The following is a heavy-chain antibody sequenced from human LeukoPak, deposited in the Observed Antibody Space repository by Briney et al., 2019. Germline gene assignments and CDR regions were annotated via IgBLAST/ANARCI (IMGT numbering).Heavy chain of an antibody. Sequence: GGSLRLSCAASGFTFSSYAMSWVRQAPGKGLEWVSAISGSGGSTYYADSVKGRFTISRDNSKNTLYLQMNSLRAEDTAVYYCARDVAVYSSSWYNWFDPWGQGTLVTVSS. CDR1: GFTFSSYA. CDR2: ISGSGGST. V-gene: IGHV3-23*01. D-gene: IGHD6-13*01. J-gene: IGHJ5*02. CDR3: ARDVAVYSSSWYNWFDP.